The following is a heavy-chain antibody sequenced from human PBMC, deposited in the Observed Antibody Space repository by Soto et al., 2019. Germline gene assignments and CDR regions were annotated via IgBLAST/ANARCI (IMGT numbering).Heavy chain of an antibody. J-gene: IGHJ6*02. V-gene: IGHV6-1*01. CDR3: ARDRSRYNWNYYYGTDV. CDR1: GDSVSSNSAA. CDR2: TYYRSKWYN. Sequence: PSETLSLTCAISGDSVSSNSAAWNWIRQSPSRGLEWLGRTYYRSKWYNDYAVSVKSRITINPDTSKNQFSLQLNSVTPEDTAVYYCARDRSRYNWNYYYGTDVWGQGTTVTVSS. D-gene: IGHD1-1*01.